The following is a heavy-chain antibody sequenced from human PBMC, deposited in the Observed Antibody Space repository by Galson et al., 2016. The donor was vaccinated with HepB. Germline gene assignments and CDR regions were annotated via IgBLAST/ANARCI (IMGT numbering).Heavy chain of an antibody. V-gene: IGHV4-31*11. CDR1: GGSISSGGYY. D-gene: IGHD1-1*01. J-gene: IGHJ3*01. Sequence: TLSLTCDVSGGSISSGGYYWSWIRQLPGNGLEWIGYIYYSRTTYYNPSLRSRLSISADTSKNQFSLELSSVPAADTAVYFCARLTSTGTFDAFDGWGQGTMVTVSS. CDR3: ARLTSTGTFDAFDG. CDR2: IYYSRTT.